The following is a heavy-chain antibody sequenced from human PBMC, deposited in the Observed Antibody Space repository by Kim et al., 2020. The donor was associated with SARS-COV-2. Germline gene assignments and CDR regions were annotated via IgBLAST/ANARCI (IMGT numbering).Heavy chain of an antibody. CDR1: GGSISSSSYY. V-gene: IGHV4-39*01. Sequence: SETLSLTCTVSGGSISSSSYYWGWIRQPPGKGLEWIGSIYYSGSTYYNPSLKSRVTISVDTSKNQFSLKLSSVTAADTAVYYCARSYYCSSTSCFDYWGQGTLVTVSS. CDR3: ARSYYCSSTSCFDY. D-gene: IGHD2-2*01. J-gene: IGHJ4*02. CDR2: IYYSGST.